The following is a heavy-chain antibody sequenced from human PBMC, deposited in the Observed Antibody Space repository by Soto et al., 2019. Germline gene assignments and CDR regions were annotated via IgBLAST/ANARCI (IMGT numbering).Heavy chain of an antibody. CDR3: ARGVPHNWNLLGGGYFDY. V-gene: IGHV4-4*02. CDR2: IYHSGST. D-gene: IGHD1-20*01. J-gene: IGHJ4*02. CDR1: SGSISSSNW. Sequence: PSETLSLTCAVSSGSISSSNWWSWVRQPPGKGLEWIGEIYHSGSTNYNPSLKSRVTISVDKSKNQFSLKLSSVTAADTAVYYCARGVPHNWNLLGGGYFDYWGQGTLVTVSS.